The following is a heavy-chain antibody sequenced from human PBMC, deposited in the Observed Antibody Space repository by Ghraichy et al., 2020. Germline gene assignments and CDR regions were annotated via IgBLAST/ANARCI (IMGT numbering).Heavy chain of an antibody. V-gene: IGHV1-69*13. D-gene: IGHD5-18*01. CDR1: GGTFSGYA. Sequence: SVKVSCKASGGTFSGYAINWVRQAPGQGLEWMGRIIPIIDTANYAQKFQGRVTITADESTSTAYMELSSLRSEDTAMYYCARNIGYGYQDWGQGTLVTVSS. CDR3: ARNIGYGYQD. J-gene: IGHJ4*02. CDR2: IIPIIDTA.